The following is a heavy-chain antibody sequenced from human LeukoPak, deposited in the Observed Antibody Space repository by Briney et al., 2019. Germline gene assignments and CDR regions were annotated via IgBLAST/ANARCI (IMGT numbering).Heavy chain of an antibody. CDR3: ARGAQKGY. V-gene: IGHV3-30*07. J-gene: IGHJ4*02. Sequence: GGSLRLSCAASGFTFSSYAMHWVRQAPGKGLEWVAVISYDGSNKYYADSVKGRFTISRDNSKNTLYLQMNSLRAEDTAVYYCARGAQKGYWGQGTLVTVSS. CDR2: ISYDGSNK. CDR1: GFTFSSYA.